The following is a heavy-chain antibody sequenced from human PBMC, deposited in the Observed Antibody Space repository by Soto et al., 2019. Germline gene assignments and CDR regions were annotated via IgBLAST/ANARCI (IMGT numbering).Heavy chain of an antibody. D-gene: IGHD3-22*01. CDR2: IWYDGSNK. J-gene: IGHJ5*02. CDR3: ARADYYDSSGYISS. V-gene: IGHV3-33*01. Sequence: GGLLRVSCAASGFTFSSYGMHWVRQTPGKGLEWVAVIWYDGSNKYYADSVKGRFTISRDNSKNALYLQMNSLRAEDTAVYYCARADYYDSSGYISSWGQGTLVTVSS. CDR1: GFTFSSYG.